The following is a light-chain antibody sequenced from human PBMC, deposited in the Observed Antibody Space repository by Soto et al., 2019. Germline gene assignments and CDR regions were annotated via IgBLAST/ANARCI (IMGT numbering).Light chain of an antibody. CDR2: EVS. Sequence: QSALTQPASVSGSPGQSITISCTGTNGDVGSYNLVSWYQQHPGRAPKVMIYEVSQRPSGVSYRFSGSKSGNTASLTISGLQAEDEADDYCCSFGGSYAHVIFGGGTQLTVL. V-gene: IGLV2-23*02. J-gene: IGLJ2*01. CDR3: CSFGGSYAHVI. CDR1: NGDVGSYNL.